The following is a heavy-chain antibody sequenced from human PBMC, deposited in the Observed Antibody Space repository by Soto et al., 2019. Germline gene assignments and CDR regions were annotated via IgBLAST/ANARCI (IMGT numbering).Heavy chain of an antibody. J-gene: IGHJ6*02. D-gene: IGHD2-15*01. Sequence: GGSLRLSCATSGFTFNTNGMHWVRQAPGKGLEWVAFIWYDGSNQYYTDSVKGRFTISRDDSTNTLFLQMNSLRADDTGVYYCASPNCSGGSCYQNTYYYYGMDVWGQGTTVTVSS. CDR3: ASPNCSGGSCYQNTYYYYGMDV. V-gene: IGHV3-33*02. CDR2: IWYDGSNQ. CDR1: GFTFNTNG.